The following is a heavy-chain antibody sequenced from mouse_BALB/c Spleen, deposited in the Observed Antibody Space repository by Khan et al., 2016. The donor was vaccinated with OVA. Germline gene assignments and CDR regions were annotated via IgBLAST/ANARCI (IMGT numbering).Heavy chain of an antibody. D-gene: IGHD2-3*01. CDR1: GYTFTDSS. V-gene: IGHV9-2-1*01. CDR3: ARWLLRGNYYAMDY. CDR2: INTETGEP. J-gene: IGHJ4*01. Sequence: QIQLVQSGPELKKPGETVKISCKASGYTFTDSSMHWVKQAPGKGLKWMGWINTETGEPTYADDFKGRFAFSLETSASTAYLQINNLKNEDTATYFCARWLLRGNYYAMDYWGQGTSVTVSS.